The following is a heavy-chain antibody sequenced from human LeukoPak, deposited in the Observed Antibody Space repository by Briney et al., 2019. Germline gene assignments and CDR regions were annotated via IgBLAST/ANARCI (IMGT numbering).Heavy chain of an antibody. CDR3: ASRPATVTSYYFDY. J-gene: IGHJ4*02. CDR1: GGSISSYY. V-gene: IGHV4-59*12. D-gene: IGHD4-17*01. CDR2: IYYSGST. Sequence: PSETLSLTCTVSGGSISSYYWSWIRQPPGKGLEWIGYIYYSGSTNYNPSLKSRVTISVDTSKNQFSLKLSSVTAADTAVYYCASRPATVTSYYFDYWGQGTLVTVSS.